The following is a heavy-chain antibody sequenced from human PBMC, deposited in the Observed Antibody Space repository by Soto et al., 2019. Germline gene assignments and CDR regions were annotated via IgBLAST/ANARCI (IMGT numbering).Heavy chain of an antibody. CDR2: IYYSGST. D-gene: IGHD6-13*01. V-gene: IGHV4-59*04. CDR1: GGSISSYY. J-gene: IGHJ4*02. CDR3: ARQRSSSWKFDY. Sequence: SETLSLTCTVSGGSISSYYWSWIRQPPGKGLEWIGYIYYSGSTYYNPSLKSRVTISVDTSKNQFSLKLSSVTAADTAVYYCARQRSSSWKFDYWGQGTLVTVSS.